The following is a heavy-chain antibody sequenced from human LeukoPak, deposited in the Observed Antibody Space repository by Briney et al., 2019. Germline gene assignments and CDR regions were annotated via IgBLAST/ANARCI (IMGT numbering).Heavy chain of an antibody. CDR2: IKSDGSDK. CDR1: GFTFRSYW. Sequence: GGSLRLSCAAPGFTFRSYWMSWVRQAPGKGREWVANIKSDGSDKYYVDSVRGRFTISRDNAENSLYLQLSSLRAEDTAVYYCVRDGGINSITTFVWGQGTLVTVSS. CDR3: VRDGGINSITTFV. D-gene: IGHD3-9*01. J-gene: IGHJ3*01. V-gene: IGHV3-7*01.